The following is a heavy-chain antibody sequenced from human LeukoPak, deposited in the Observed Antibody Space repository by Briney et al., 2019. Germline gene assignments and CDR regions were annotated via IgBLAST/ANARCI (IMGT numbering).Heavy chain of an antibody. CDR3: AREFRVLIGDGYYLDS. J-gene: IGHJ4*02. D-gene: IGHD3-3*01. Sequence: SETLSLTCTVSDVSISNYYWTWIRQPAGKGLEWIGRLYIGRETDCNPSLKSRVLMSVDTSNSQFSLRLTSVPAADTATYYCAREFRVLIGDGYYLDSWGPGTLITVSS. CDR2: LYIGRET. CDR1: DVSISNYY. V-gene: IGHV4-4*07.